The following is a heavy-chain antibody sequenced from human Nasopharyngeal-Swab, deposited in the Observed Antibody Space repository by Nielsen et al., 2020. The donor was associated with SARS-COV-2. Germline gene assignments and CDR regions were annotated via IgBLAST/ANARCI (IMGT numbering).Heavy chain of an antibody. CDR1: GFSLSTSGVG. J-gene: IGHJ5*02. CDR2: IYWDDDK. CDR3: AHRGIAVASGWFDP. Sequence: SGPTLLQPTQTLTLTCTFSGFSLSTSGVGVGWIRQPPGKALEWLALIYWDDDKRYSPSLKSRLTITKDTSKNQVVLTMTNMDPVDTATYYCAHRGIAVASGWFDPWGQGTLVTVSS. V-gene: IGHV2-5*02. D-gene: IGHD6-19*01.